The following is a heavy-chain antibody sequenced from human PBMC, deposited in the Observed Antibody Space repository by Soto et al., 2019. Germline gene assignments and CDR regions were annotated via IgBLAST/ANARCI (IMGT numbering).Heavy chain of an antibody. J-gene: IGHJ4*02. CDR3: AGSPPGVAGRYYFDY. Sequence: VVSIRLSCATFGFGFSNYGMDWGRQAPGKGLEWVALIWYDGSNKYYADSVKGRFTISRDNSENTLYLQLNGLRAEDTALYYCAGSPPGVAGRYYFDYWGQGTLVTVSS. D-gene: IGHD6-6*01. CDR2: IWYDGSNK. V-gene: IGHV3-33*01. CDR1: GFGFSNYG.